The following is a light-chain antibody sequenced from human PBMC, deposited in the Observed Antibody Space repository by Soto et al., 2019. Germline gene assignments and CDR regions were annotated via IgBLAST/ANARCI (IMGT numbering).Light chain of an antibody. CDR3: QQYSKWPLN. V-gene: IGKV3-15*01. CDR2: GAS. Sequence: EIAMTQSPDTLSVSPGDRATLSCRASQGVRSDLAWYQQKAGQSPRLLIYGASTRAAETPARFRGSGSETEFTLPIRTLQSEDFEVYYWQQYSKWPLNFGGGAKVYI. J-gene: IGKJ4*01. CDR1: QGVRSD.